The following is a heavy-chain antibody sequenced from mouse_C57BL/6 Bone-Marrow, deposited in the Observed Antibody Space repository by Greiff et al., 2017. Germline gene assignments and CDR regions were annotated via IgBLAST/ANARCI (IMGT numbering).Heavy chain of an antibody. CDR1: GYSFTDYN. V-gene: IGHV1-39*01. J-gene: IGHJ4*01. D-gene: IGHD2-4*01. Sequence: EVQLQEPGPELVKPGASVKISCKASGYSFTDYNMTWVKQSPGKSLEWIGDIYPNYGTTSYNQKFKGKATLTVDQSSSTAYMQLNSLTSEDSAVYYCARGYDYGCAMDFWGRGTSVTVSA. CDR3: ARGYDYGCAMDF. CDR2: IYPNYGTT.